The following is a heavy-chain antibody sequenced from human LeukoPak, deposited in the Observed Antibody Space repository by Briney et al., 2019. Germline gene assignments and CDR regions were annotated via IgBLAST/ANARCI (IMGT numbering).Heavy chain of an antibody. CDR1: GYTFSGYY. Sequence: ASVKVSCKASGYTFSGYYMHWVRQAPGQGLEWMGWINPNSGGTNYAQKFQGRVTMTRDTSISTAYMELSRLRSDDTAVYYCAREGDRYCSSTSCHPLWFDPWGQGTLVTVSS. CDR3: AREGDRYCSSTSCHPLWFDP. D-gene: IGHD2-2*01. V-gene: IGHV1-2*02. CDR2: INPNSGGT. J-gene: IGHJ5*02.